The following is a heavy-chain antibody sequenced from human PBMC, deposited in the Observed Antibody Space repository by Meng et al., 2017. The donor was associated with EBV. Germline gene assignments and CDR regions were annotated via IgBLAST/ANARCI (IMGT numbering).Heavy chain of an antibody. CDR1: GGPSRSDA. CDR2: LIPMSGAP. V-gene: IGHV1-69*01. J-gene: IGHJ4*02. CDR3: VSESGRGFTPDF. Sequence: QVQVGLSVAEVKRPGSSVKISCKTAGGPSRSDAVSWVRQGPGQGLEWLGGLIPMSGAPHYAQKFQDRVTITADEYTRTHYMELGSLRSDDTAMYYCVSESGRGFTPDFWGQGTLVTVSS. D-gene: IGHD3-10*01.